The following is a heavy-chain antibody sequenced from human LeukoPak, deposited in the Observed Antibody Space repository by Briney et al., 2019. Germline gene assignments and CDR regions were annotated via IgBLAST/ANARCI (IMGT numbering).Heavy chain of an antibody. D-gene: IGHD3-22*01. CDR3: AKAYSSGYYPNWFDP. Sequence: GGSLRLSCAASGFTFSSYAMSWVRQAPGKGLEWVSAISGSGGSTYYADSVEGRFTISRDNSKNTLYLQMNSLRAEDTAVYYCAKAYSSGYYPNWFDPWGQGTLVTVSS. V-gene: IGHV3-23*01. CDR1: GFTFSSYA. CDR2: ISGSGGST. J-gene: IGHJ5*02.